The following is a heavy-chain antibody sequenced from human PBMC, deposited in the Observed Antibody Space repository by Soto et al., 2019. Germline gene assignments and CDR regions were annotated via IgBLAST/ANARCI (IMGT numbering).Heavy chain of an antibody. D-gene: IGHD6-19*01. V-gene: IGHV3-23*01. CDR3: AKPLQQWLLQGSGVDV. CDR2: ISGDTATT. J-gene: IGHJ6*02. CDR1: GFSFSEYS. Sequence: GGSLRLSCAASGFSFSEYSMTWVRQAPGKGLQWGSAISGDTATTHYADSVKGRFTISRDNSRDTLYLQMNSLRVEDTAIYYCAKPLQQWLLQGSGVDVWGQGTTVTVSS.